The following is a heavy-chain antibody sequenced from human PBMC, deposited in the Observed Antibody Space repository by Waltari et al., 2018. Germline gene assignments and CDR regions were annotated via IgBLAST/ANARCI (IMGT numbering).Heavy chain of an antibody. V-gene: IGHV5-51*01. J-gene: IGHJ3*02. CDR3: ARRPRDPAGAFDI. Sequence: EVQLVQSGAEVKKPGESLKISCKGSGFTFTTYWIGWVRQMPGKGLGWMGIISPGDSDTRYSPSFQGQVTISADKSINTAYLQWTSLKASDTAMYYCARRPRDPAGAFDIWGQGTMVTVSS. CDR1: GFTFTTYW. CDR2: ISPGDSDT.